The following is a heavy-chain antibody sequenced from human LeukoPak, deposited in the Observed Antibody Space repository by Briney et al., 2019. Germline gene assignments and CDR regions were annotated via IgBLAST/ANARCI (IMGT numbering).Heavy chain of an antibody. CDR3: ARGGIAVPGYYYFYYMDV. V-gene: IGHV4-4*07. CDR1: GDSISGYY. J-gene: IGHJ6*03. Sequence: SETLSLTCSVSGDSISGYYWSWLRQAAGEGLEWIGRLYTSGEINYNPSLKSRIAMSFDTSRNQFSLRLTSVTAADTAVYFCARGGIAVPGYYYFYYMDVWGKGTTVTVSS. D-gene: IGHD6-19*01. CDR2: LYTSGEI.